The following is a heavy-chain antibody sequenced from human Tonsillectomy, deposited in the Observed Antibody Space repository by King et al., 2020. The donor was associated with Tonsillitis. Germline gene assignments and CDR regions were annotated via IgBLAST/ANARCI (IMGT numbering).Heavy chain of an antibody. Sequence: QLVQSGAEVKKPGASVKVSCKASGYTFTSNYLHWVRQAPGQGLEWMGIINPSGGSTSYAQKFQGRVTMTRDTSTSTVYMELSSLRSEDTAVYYCARAPEWELPPWDYGGQGTLVTVSS. V-gene: IGHV1-46*01. J-gene: IGHJ4*02. D-gene: IGHD1-26*01. CDR1: GYTFTSNY. CDR3: ARAPEWELPPWDY. CDR2: INPSGGST.